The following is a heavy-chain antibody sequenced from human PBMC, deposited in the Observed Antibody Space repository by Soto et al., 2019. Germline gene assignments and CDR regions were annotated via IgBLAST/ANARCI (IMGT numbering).Heavy chain of an antibody. CDR1: GGSFSRYY. CDR3: AKSLKYYGDYGY. Sequence: PSETLSLTCAVYGGSFSRYYWSWIRQPPGKGLEWIGEINHSGSTNYNPSLRSRVTISVDTSKNQFSLKLSSVTAADTTVYYCAKSLKYYGDYGYWGQGTLVTVSS. J-gene: IGHJ4*02. CDR2: INHSGST. V-gene: IGHV4-34*01. D-gene: IGHD4-17*01.